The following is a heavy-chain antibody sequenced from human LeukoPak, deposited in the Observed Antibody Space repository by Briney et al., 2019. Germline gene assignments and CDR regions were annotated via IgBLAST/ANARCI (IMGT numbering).Heavy chain of an antibody. CDR2: IIPILGTA. CDR3: ATSPTSDSPGY. Sequence: SVKVSCKAYGGTFSTYAISWVRQAPGQGLEWMGGIIPILGTANYAQKFQGRVTITADESTSTAYMELSSLRSEDTAVYYCATSPTSDSPGYWGQGTLVTVSS. D-gene: IGHD2-21*02. J-gene: IGHJ4*02. CDR1: GGTFSTYA. V-gene: IGHV1-69*13.